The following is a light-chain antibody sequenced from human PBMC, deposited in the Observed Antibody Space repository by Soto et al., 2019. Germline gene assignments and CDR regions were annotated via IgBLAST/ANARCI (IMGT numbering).Light chain of an antibody. V-gene: IGKV2-30*01. CDR2: KVS. J-gene: IGKJ3*01. CDR3: MQGTHWPFT. CDR1: QSLVSSDGDTY. Sequence: DVVMTQSPLSLPVTLGQPASISCGSSQSLVSSDGDTYLNWFQQRPGQSPRRLIYKVSNRDSGVPDRFSGSGSGTDFTLKISRVEAEDVAMYFCMQGTHWPFTFGPGTKVDIK.